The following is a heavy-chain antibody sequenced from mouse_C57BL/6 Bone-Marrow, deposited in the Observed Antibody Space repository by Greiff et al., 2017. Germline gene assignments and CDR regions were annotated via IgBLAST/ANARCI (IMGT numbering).Heavy chain of an antibody. Sequence: QVQLQQPGAELVKPGASVKLSCKASGYTFTSYWMHWVKQRPGQGLEWIGMIHPNSGSTNYNEKFKSKATLTVDKSSSTAYMQLSSLTSEDSAVYYCARSTMVTVVWYCAFEGWGTGTTVTVSS. CDR1: GYTFTSYW. J-gene: IGHJ1*03. CDR2: IHPNSGST. V-gene: IGHV1-64*01. CDR3: ARSTMVTVVWYCAFEG. D-gene: IGHD2-2*01.